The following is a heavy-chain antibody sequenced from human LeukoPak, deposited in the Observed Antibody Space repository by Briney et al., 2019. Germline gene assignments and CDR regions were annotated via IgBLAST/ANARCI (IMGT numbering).Heavy chain of an antibody. CDR3: ARRGSGSYVLDY. V-gene: IGHV1-46*01. J-gene: IGHJ4*02. CDR2: INPSDGVI. CDR1: GYTXTRYY. D-gene: IGHD3-10*01. Sequence: ASVKVSCKASGYTXTRYYMHWVRQAPGQGLEWIGIINPSDGVIDYAQKFQDRVTMTRDTSTSTVYMELSSLRSEDTAVYYCARRGSGSYVLDYWGQGTLVTVSS.